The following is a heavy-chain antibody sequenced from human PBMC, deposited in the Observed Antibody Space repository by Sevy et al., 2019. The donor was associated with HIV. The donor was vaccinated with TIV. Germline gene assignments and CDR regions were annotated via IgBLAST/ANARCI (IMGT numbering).Heavy chain of an antibody. CDR1: GFTFSSYA. J-gene: IGHJ5*02. V-gene: IGHV3-21*01. CDR2: ISSSSSYI. Sequence: GGSLRLSCAASGFTFSSYAMSWVRQAPGKGLEWVSSISSSSSYIYYADSVKGRFTISRDNAKNSLYLQMNSLRAEDTAVYYCARVEAVVPAAIPNWFDPWGQGTLVTVSS. CDR3: ARVEAVVPAAIPNWFDP. D-gene: IGHD2-2*01.